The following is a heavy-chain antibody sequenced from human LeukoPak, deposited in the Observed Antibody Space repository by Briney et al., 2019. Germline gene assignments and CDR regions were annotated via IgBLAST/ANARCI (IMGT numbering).Heavy chain of an antibody. D-gene: IGHD1-26*01. J-gene: IGHJ4*02. CDR3: ARGGGSYNFDY. CDR1: GFTFSSYW. V-gene: IGHV3-74*01. Sequence: GGSLRLSCAASGFTFSSYWMHWVRQAPGKGLVWVSRINSDGSSTRYADSVKGRFTISRDNAKNTLYLQMNSLRAEDTAVYYCARGGGSYNFDYWGQGTLVTVSS. CDR2: INSDGSST.